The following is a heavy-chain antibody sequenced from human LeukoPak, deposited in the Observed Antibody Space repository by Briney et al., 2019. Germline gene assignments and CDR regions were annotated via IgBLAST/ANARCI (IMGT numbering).Heavy chain of an antibody. D-gene: IGHD2-15*01. Sequence: SVKVSCKASGGTFSSYAISWVRQAPGQGLEWMGGIIPIFGTANYAQKFQGRVTITTDESTSTAYMELSSLRSEDTAVYYCARYCSGGSCYYAFDIWGQGTMVTVSS. CDR3: ARYCSGGSCYYAFDI. CDR2: IIPIFGTA. J-gene: IGHJ3*02. V-gene: IGHV1-69*05. CDR1: GGTFSSYA.